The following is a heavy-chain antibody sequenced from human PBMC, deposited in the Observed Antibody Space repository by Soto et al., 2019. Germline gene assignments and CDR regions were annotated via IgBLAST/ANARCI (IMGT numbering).Heavy chain of an antibody. Sequence: QVQLQESGSGLLKPSQTLSLDCSVSGDSLRRGFHHWSWVRQTPGKRLPLIAYIDTNGDTHYYPSLRNRLKVAIVTTESRFSLKVTSVTAADTAVSYCARRTVYYCLNDKCGYFLAHWGQGDLVSV. CDR1: GDSLRRGFHH. V-gene: IGHV4-31*03. CDR2: IDTNGDT. CDR3: ARRTVYYCLNDKCGYFLAH. D-gene: IGHD5-12*01. J-gene: IGHJ4*02.